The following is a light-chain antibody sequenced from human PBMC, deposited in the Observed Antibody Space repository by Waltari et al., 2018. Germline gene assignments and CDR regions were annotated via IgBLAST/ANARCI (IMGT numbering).Light chain of an antibody. Sequence: VLTQSPGTLSLSLGERATVSCRASQSVSKYLAWYQQRPGQAPRLLIYDASIRATGIPDRFSGSGSGTDFSLTISRLEPEDFAVYYCQKYVNLPATFGQGTKVEIK. V-gene: IGKV3-20*01. CDR1: QSVSKY. CDR3: QKYVNLPAT. CDR2: DAS. J-gene: IGKJ1*01.